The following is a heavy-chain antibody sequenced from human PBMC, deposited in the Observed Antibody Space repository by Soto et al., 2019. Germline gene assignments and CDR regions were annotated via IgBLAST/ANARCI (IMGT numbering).Heavy chain of an antibody. CDR2: IYYSGST. J-gene: IGHJ4*02. CDR1: VGSISSYY. Sequence: PSETLSLTCTVSVGSISSYYWSWIRQPPGKGLEWIGYIYYSGSTNYNPSLKSRVTISVDTSKNQFSLKLSSVTAADTAVYYCARDNYGGANFDYWGQGTLVTVSS. CDR3: ARDNYGGANFDY. V-gene: IGHV4-59*01. D-gene: IGHD4-17*01.